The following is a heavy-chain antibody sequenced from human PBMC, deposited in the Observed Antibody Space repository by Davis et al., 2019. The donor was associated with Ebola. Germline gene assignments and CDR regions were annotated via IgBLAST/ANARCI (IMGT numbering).Heavy chain of an antibody. CDR3: TRGPSTGNSFTY. Sequence: PGGSLRLTCAASGFTFTNAWLSWVRQAPGKGLEWVANIKQDGSEKNYVDSVKGRFIISRDNDKNSLSLQMNGLRAEDTAVYYCTRGPSTGNSFTYWGQGTLVTVSS. V-gene: IGHV3-7*01. D-gene: IGHD4-23*01. CDR2: IKQDGSEK. CDR1: GFTFTNAW. J-gene: IGHJ4*02.